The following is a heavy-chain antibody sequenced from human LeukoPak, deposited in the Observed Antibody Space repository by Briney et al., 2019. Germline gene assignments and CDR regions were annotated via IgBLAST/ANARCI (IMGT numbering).Heavy chain of an antibody. J-gene: IGHJ4*02. CDR2: TYYRSKWYN. CDR1: GDSVSSNSAA. Sequence: SQTLSLTCAISGDSVSSNSAAWNWIRQSPSRGLEWLGRTYYRSKWYNDYAVSVKSRITINPDTSKNQFSMHLNSVTPEDTAVYYCARGPYYDSPLYYFDYWAREPWSPSPQ. CDR3: ARGPYYDSPLYYFDY. V-gene: IGHV6-1*01. D-gene: IGHD3-22*01.